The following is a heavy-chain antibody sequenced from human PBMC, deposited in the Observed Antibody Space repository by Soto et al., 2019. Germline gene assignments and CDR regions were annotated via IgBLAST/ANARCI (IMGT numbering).Heavy chain of an antibody. V-gene: IGHV3-13*01. Sequence: EVQLVESGGGLVQPGGCLRLSCAASGFTFSNYDMHWVRQVTGKGLEWVSTIGTAGDTYYPGSVKGRFTISRENAKNSLYLQMNSLRAEDTAVYYCARGRLISLYYFDYWGQGTLVTVSS. D-gene: IGHD2-15*01. CDR3: ARGRLISLYYFDY. CDR2: IGTAGDT. J-gene: IGHJ4*02. CDR1: GFTFSNYD.